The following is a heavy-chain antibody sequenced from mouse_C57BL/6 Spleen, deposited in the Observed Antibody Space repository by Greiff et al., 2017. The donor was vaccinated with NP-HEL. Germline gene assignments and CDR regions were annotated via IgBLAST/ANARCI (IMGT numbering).Heavy chain of an antibody. CDR2: INPNNGGT. CDR3: AGGNEGYYAMDY. J-gene: IGHJ4*01. Sequence: EVQLQQSGPELVKPGASVKISCKASGYTFTDYYMNWVKQSHGKSLEWIGDINPNNGGTSYNQKFKGKATLTVDKSSSTAYMELRSLTSEDSAVYYCAGGNEGYYAMDYWGQGTSVTVSS. D-gene: IGHD2-1*01. CDR1: GYTFTDYY. V-gene: IGHV1-26*01.